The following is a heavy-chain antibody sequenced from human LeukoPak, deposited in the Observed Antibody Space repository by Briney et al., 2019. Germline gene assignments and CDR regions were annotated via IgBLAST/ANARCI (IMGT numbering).Heavy chain of an antibody. CDR3: AADSSGWSN. D-gene: IGHD6-19*01. J-gene: IGHJ4*02. V-gene: IGHV3-30*03. CDR2: ISYDGSNK. CDR1: GFTFSSYG. Sequence: GGSLRPSCAASGFTFSSYGMHWVRQAPGKGLEWVAVISYDGSNKYYADSVKGRFTISRDNSKNTLYLQMNSLRAEDTAVYYCAADSSGWSNWGQGTLVTVSS.